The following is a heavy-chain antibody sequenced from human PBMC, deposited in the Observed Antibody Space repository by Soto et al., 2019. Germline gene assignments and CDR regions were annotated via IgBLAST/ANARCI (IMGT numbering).Heavy chain of an antibody. V-gene: IGHV1-18*01. CDR1: GYIFTSYG. CDR3: ARYCSSTSCDHYFDY. CDR2: ISGYNGNT. D-gene: IGHD2-2*01. J-gene: IGHJ4*02. Sequence: ASVKVSCKASGYIFTSYGIHWVRQAPGQGLEWMGWISGYNGNTNYAQKLQGRVTMTTDTFTSTAYMELRSLRSDDTAVYYCARYCSSTSCDHYFDYWGQGTLVTVSS.